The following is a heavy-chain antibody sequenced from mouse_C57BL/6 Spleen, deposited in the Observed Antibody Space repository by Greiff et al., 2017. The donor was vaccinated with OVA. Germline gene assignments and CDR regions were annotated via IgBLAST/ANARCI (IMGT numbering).Heavy chain of an antibody. Sequence: EVKLEESGPGLVKPSQSLSLTCSVPGYSITSGYYWNWIRQFPGNKLEWMGYISYDGSNNYNPSLKNRISITRDTSKNQFFLKLNSVTTEDTATYYCARDGNYEGFDYWGQGTTLTVSS. CDR1: GYSITSGYY. CDR2: ISYDGSN. D-gene: IGHD2-1*01. CDR3: ARDGNYEGFDY. J-gene: IGHJ2*01. V-gene: IGHV3-6*01.